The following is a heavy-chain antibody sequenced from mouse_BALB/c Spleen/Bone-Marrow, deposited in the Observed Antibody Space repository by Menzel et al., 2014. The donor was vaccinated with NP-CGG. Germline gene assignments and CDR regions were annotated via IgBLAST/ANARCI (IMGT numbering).Heavy chain of an antibody. J-gene: IGHJ3*01. CDR1: GYTFTSYW. D-gene: IGHD1-1*01. CDR2: IDPSDSET. CDR3: AREEITTVVAPAY. Sequence: LVESGAELVRPGASVKLSCKASGYTFTSYWMNWVKQRPGQGLEWIGKIDPSDSETHYNQMFKDKATLTVDKSSSTAYMQLSSLTSEDSAVYYCAREEITTVVAPAYWGQGTLVTVSA. V-gene: IGHV1-61*01.